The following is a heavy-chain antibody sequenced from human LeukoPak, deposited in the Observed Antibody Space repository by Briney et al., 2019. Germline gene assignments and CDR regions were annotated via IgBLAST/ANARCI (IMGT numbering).Heavy chain of an antibody. D-gene: IGHD3-10*01. CDR1: GFTFSNYD. CDR3: ARDEQHGELSY. CDR2: IRYDGENK. V-gene: IGHV3-30*02. J-gene: IGHJ4*02. Sequence: GGSLRLSCAASGFTFSNYDIHWVRQAPGRGLDWVTFIRYDGENKYYADSVKGRFTISRDNSKNTLYLQMNSLRAEDTAVYYCARDEQHGELSYWGQGTLVTVSS.